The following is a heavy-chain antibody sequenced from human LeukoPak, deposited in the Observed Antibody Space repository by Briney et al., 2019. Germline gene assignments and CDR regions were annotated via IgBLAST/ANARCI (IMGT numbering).Heavy chain of an antibody. Sequence: GGSLGLSCAASGFTLSSYWMSWVRQAPGKGLEWVANIKHDGSETYYVDSVKGRFSISRDNAKNSLDLQMHSLRDEDTAVYFCARGGSTFGCWGRGTLVTVSS. D-gene: IGHD1-26*01. CDR2: IKHDGSET. V-gene: IGHV3-7*05. J-gene: IGHJ4*02. CDR1: GFTLSSYW. CDR3: ARGGSTFGC.